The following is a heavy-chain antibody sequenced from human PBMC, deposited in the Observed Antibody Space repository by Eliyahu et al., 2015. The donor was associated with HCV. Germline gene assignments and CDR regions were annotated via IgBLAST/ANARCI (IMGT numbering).Heavy chain of an antibody. D-gene: IGHD1-1*01. CDR1: GFRFYTYW. J-gene: IGHJ5*02. V-gene: IGHV3-7*03. Sequence: DVQLMESGGGLVPPGGSLGLSCAASGFRFYTYWMSWVRQAQGKGLGWVASIKEDGSENYHVESVRGRFTISRDNTKNLLYLEMNNLRADDTAVYFCARGTKYGEFHHWGQGALVTVTS. CDR2: IKEDGSEN. CDR3: ARGTKYGEFHH.